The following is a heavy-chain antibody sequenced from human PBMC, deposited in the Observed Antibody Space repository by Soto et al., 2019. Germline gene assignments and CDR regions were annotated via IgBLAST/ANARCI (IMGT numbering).Heavy chain of an antibody. D-gene: IGHD2-2*02. J-gene: IGHJ3*02. Sequence: QVQLQESGPGLVKPSQTLSLTCTVSGGSISSGGYYWIWISQHPGKGLEWIGYIYYRGSTYYNPSLKSRVTISVDTSKNQFSLKLSSVTAADTAVYYCARERGGCSSTSCYSWTVAAIWCQGTMVTVSS. CDR1: GGSISSGGYY. CDR3: ARERGGCSSTSCYSWTVAAI. CDR2: IYYRGST. V-gene: IGHV4-31*03.